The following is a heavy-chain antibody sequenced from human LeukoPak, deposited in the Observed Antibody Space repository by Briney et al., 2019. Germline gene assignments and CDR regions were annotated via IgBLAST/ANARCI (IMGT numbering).Heavy chain of an antibody. V-gene: IGHV5-51*01. D-gene: IGHD2-2*02. CDR3: ARSCSSTSCYTSAFDI. CDR1: GYSFTSYW. Sequence: ESLKISCKGSGYSFTSYWIGWVRQMPGKGLEWMGIIYPGDSDTRYSPSFQGQVTISADKSISTAYLQWSSLKASDTAMYYCARSCSSTSCYTSAFDIWGQGTMVTVSS. J-gene: IGHJ3*02. CDR2: IYPGDSDT.